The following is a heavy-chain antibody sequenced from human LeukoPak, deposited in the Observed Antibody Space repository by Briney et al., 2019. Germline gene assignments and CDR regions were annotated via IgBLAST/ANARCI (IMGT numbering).Heavy chain of an antibody. Sequence: SGTLSLTCTVSGGSISSYYWSWIRQPPGKGLEWIGYIYYSGSTNHNPSLKSRVTISVDTSKNQFSLKLSSVTAADTAVYYCASGVRTYAFDIWGQGTMVTVSS. D-gene: IGHD3-16*01. V-gene: IGHV4-59*01. CDR2: IYYSGST. CDR1: GGSISSYY. CDR3: ASGVRTYAFDI. J-gene: IGHJ3*02.